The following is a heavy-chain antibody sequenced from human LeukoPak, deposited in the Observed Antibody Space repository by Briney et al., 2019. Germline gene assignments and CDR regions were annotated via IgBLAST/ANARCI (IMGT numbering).Heavy chain of an antibody. D-gene: IGHD3-22*01. CDR3: AKVGKVRYYDSSGYYPPSSSFDY. J-gene: IGHJ4*02. Sequence: GGSLRLPCAASGFTFSSYGMRWVRQAPGKGLEWVAVISYDGSNKYYADSVKGRFTISRDNSKNTLYLQMNSLRAEDTAVYYCAKVGKVRYYDSSGYYPPSSSFDYWGQGTLVTVSS. V-gene: IGHV3-30*18. CDR1: GFTFSSYG. CDR2: ISYDGSNK.